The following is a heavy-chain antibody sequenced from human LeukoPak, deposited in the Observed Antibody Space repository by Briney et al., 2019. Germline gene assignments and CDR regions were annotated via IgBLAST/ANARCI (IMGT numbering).Heavy chain of an antibody. Sequence: SETLSLTCTVSGGSISSSYYWGWIRQPPGRGLEWIGSIYYSGSTYYNPSLKSRVTISVDTSKNQCSLKVISVTAADTAVYYCARPTKGTAAQGYDYWGQGILVTVAS. CDR1: GGSISSSYY. CDR2: IYYSGST. CDR3: ARPTKGTAAQGYDY. D-gene: IGHD6-6*01. J-gene: IGHJ4*02. V-gene: IGHV4-39*01.